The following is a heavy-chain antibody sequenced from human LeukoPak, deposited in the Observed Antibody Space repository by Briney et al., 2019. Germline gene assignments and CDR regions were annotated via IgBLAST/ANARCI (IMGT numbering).Heavy chain of an antibody. Sequence: SETLSLTCTVSGGSISNYYWSWIRQPPGKGLEWIGYIFYSGNTNYNPSLKSRVTISVDTSTNQFSLRLSYVTATDTAIYYCARHRTSGWDWGQGTLVTVSS. CDR3: ARHRTSGWD. CDR1: GGSISNYY. D-gene: IGHD6-19*01. J-gene: IGHJ4*02. CDR2: IFYSGNT. V-gene: IGHV4-59*08.